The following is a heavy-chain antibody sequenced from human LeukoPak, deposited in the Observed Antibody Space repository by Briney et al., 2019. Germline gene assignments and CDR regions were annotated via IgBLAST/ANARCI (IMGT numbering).Heavy chain of an antibody. CDR1: GFTFSSYA. CDR3: AKCLLSSSWSALDY. Sequence: GGSLRLSCAASGFTFSSYAMSWVRQAPGKGLEWVSAISGSGGSTYYADSVKGRFTISRDNSKNTLYLQMNSLRAEDTAVYYCAKCLLSSSWSALDYWGQGILVTVSS. J-gene: IGHJ4*02. CDR2: ISGSGGST. D-gene: IGHD6-13*01. V-gene: IGHV3-23*01.